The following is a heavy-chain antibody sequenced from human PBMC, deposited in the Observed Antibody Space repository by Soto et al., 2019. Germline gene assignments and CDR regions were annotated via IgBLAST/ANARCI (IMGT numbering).Heavy chain of an antibody. CDR2: VYNCGST. Sequence: GGSLRLSCAASGFTVSIQYMSSVRQAPGKGLERGSIVYNCGSTYYADSVKGRFTISRDNSKNTLYLQMNSLRVEDTAVYYCARDRHCSGGTCFYYGMDVWGQGT. J-gene: IGHJ6*02. CDR3: ARDRHCSGGTCFYYGMDV. D-gene: IGHD2-15*01. CDR1: GFTVSIQY. V-gene: IGHV3-66*01.